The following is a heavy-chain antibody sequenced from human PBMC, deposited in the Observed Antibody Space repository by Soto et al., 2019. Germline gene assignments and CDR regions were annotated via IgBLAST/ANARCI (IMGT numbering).Heavy chain of an antibody. D-gene: IGHD2-15*01. CDR2: ISSSGSTI. J-gene: IGHJ4*02. CDR1: GFTFSSYE. CDR3: ARMVGYCSGGSCYFDY. V-gene: IGHV3-48*03. Sequence: GESLKISCAASGFTFSSYEMNWVRQAPGKGLEWVSYISSSGSTIYYADSVKGRFTISRDNAKNSLYLQMNSLRAEDTAVYYCARMVGYCSGGSCYFDYWGQGTLVTVSS.